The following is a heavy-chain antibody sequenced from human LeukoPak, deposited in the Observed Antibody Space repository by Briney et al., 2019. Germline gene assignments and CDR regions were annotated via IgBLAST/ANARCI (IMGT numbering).Heavy chain of an antibody. CDR1: GFTFDDYA. CDR2: ISWNSCSI. Sequence: GRSLRLSCAASGFTFDDYAVHWVRQAPGKGLEWVSVISWNSCSIGYADSVKGRFTISRDNAKNSLYLQMNSLRAEDTALYYCAKHTNSGSYLPYYYYYGMDVWGQGTMVTVSS. V-gene: IGHV3-9*01. J-gene: IGHJ6*02. CDR3: AKHTNSGSYLPYYYYYGMDV. D-gene: IGHD1-26*01.